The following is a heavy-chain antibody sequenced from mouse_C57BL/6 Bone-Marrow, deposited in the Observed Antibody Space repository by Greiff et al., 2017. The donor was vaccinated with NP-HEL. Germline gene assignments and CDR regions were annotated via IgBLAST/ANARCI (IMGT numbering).Heavy chain of an antibody. CDR1: GFTFSSYA. CDR3: ARVGGNYGDY. CDR2: ISDGGSYT. D-gene: IGHD2-1*01. Sequence: EVLLVESGGGLVKPGGSLKLSCAASGFTFSSYAMSWVRQTPGKRLEWVATISDGGSYTYYPGNVKGRFTISRDNAKNNLYLQMSQLKSEDTAMYYCARVGGNYGDYWGQGTTLTVSS. V-gene: IGHV5-4*01. J-gene: IGHJ2*01.